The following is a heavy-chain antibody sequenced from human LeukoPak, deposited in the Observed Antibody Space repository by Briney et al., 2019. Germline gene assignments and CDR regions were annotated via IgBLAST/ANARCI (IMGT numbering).Heavy chain of an antibody. CDR3: ASNSFEYGDYYFDY. CDR1: GFTFSSYA. CDR2: ISYDGSNK. J-gene: IGHJ4*02. Sequence: PGRSLRLSCAASGFTFSSYAMHWVRQAPGKGLEWVAVISYDGSNKYYADSVKGRFTISRDNSKNTLYLQMNSLRAEDTAVYYCASNSFEYGDYYFDYWGQGTLVTVSS. D-gene: IGHD4-17*01. V-gene: IGHV3-30-3*01.